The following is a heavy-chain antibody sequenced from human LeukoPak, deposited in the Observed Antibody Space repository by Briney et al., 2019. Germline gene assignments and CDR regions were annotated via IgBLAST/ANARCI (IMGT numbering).Heavy chain of an antibody. Sequence: GGSLRLSCAVSGFTFSSYGMHWVRQAPRTGMEWVALISYDGSNEYYADSVRGRFTISRDNSKFTLYMQMNSLRAEDTAVYYCARVRAGYCTSTSCNTGMDVWGQGTTVTVSS. V-gene: IGHV3-30*03. J-gene: IGHJ6*02. D-gene: IGHD2-2*01. CDR3: ARVRAGYCTSTSCNTGMDV. CDR2: ISYDGSNE. CDR1: GFTFSSYG.